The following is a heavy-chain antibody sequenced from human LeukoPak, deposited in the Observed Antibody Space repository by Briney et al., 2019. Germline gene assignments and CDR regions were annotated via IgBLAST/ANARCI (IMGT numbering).Heavy chain of an antibody. Sequence: GGSLRLSCAASGFTFSSYWMHWVRQAPGKGLVWVSRINSDGSSTSYADSVKGRFTISRDNAKNTLYLQMNSLKAEDTAVYYCARAGEWELPVDYWGQGTLVTVSS. J-gene: IGHJ4*02. CDR3: ARAGEWELPVDY. D-gene: IGHD1-26*01. V-gene: IGHV3-74*01. CDR1: GFTFSSYW. CDR2: INSDGSST.